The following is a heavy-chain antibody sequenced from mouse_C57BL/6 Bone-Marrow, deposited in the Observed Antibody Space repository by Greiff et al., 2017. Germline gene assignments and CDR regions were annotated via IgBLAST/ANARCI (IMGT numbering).Heavy chain of an antibody. D-gene: IGHD1-1*01. V-gene: IGHV5-17*01. CDR2: ISSGSSTI. Sequence: EVQGVESGGGLVKPGGSLKLSCAASGFTFSDYGMHWVRQAPEKGLEWVAYISSGSSTIYYADTVKGRFTISRDNAKNTLFLQMTSLRSEDTAMYYCARRKIYYYGSSYLYYAMDYWGQGTSGTVS. CDR1: GFTFSDYG. CDR3: ARRKIYYYGSSYLYYAMDY. J-gene: IGHJ4*01.